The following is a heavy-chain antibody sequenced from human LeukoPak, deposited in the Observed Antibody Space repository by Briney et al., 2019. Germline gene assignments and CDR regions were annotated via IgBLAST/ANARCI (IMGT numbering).Heavy chain of an antibody. V-gene: IGHV3-48*01. CDR2: ISSSSSTI. Sequence: PGGSLRLSCAASGFTFSSYSMNWVRQVPGKGLEWVSYISSSSSTIYYADSVKGRFTISRDNAKNSLYLQMNSLRAEDTAVYYCARDGSYGSAGYFDYWGQGTLVTVSS. CDR1: GFTFSSYS. J-gene: IGHJ4*02. D-gene: IGHD3-10*01. CDR3: ARDGSYGSAGYFDY.